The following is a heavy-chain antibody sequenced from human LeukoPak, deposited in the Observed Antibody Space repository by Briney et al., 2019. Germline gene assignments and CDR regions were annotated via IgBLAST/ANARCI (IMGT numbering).Heavy chain of an antibody. V-gene: IGHV4-59*01. Sequence: SETLSLTCTVSGVSISSYYWTWIRQPPGKGLEWIGNIDYSGNTKYNPSLKSRVTISVDTSKNQFSLKLSSVTAADTAVFFCARWYYDSSGYRYSDYWGQGTLVTVSS. CDR1: GVSISSYY. D-gene: IGHD3-22*01. CDR3: ARWYYDSSGYRYSDY. J-gene: IGHJ4*02. CDR2: IDYSGNT.